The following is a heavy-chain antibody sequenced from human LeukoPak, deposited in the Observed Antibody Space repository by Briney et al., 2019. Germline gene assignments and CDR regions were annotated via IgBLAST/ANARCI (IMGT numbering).Heavy chain of an antibody. CDR1: GDSVSTYF. J-gene: IGHJ5*02. CDR3: ARHNRRSIGDWFDP. V-gene: IGHV4-59*08. CDR2: IYYTGST. Sequence: PSETLSLTRTVSGDSVSTYFWSWIRQPPGKGLEWIGYIYYTGSTNSNPSLERRVTISVDTSKNQFSLKLTSVTAADTAVYYCARHNRRSIGDWFDPWGQGTLVTVSS. D-gene: IGHD2/OR15-2a*01.